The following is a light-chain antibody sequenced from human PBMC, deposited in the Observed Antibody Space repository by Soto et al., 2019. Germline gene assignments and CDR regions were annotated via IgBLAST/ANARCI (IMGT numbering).Light chain of an antibody. CDR1: ESISSW. J-gene: IGKJ1*01. V-gene: IGKV1-5*03. CDR2: KAS. CDR3: QQYNSYPWT. Sequence: DIQMTQSPPTLSASAGDRVTITCRASESISSWLAWYQQKPGKAPKLLMYKASSLESGVPSRFSGSGSGTEFTLTITSLQPDDFATYYCQQYNSYPWTFGQGTKVDIK.